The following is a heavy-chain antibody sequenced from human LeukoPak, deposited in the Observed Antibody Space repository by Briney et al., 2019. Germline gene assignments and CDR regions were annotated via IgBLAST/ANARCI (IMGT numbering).Heavy chain of an antibody. CDR3: AKDASLWGVTTLEH. J-gene: IGHJ1*01. V-gene: IGHV3-7*01. CDR1: GFTFSSYW. D-gene: IGHD4-17*01. Sequence: PGGSLRLSCAASGFTFSSYWMSWVRQAPGKGLEWVANIKQDGSEKYYADSVKGRFTISRDNSKNTLYLQMNSLRAEDTAVYYCAKDASLWGVTTLEHWGQGTLVTVSS. CDR2: IKQDGSEK.